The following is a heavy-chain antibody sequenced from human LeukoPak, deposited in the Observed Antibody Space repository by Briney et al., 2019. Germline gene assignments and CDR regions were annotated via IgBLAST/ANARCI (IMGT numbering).Heavy chain of an antibody. D-gene: IGHD3-22*01. CDR2: INPNSGGT. J-gene: IGHJ4*02. Sequence: ASVKVSCKASGYTFTGYYMHWVRQAPGQGLEWMGRINPNSGGTNYAQKFQGRVTMTRDTSISTAYMELSRLRSDDTAVYDCATLLYYYDSSGYFFDYWGQGTLVTVSS. CDR1: GYTFTGYY. CDR3: ATLLYYYDSSGYFFDY. V-gene: IGHV1-2*06.